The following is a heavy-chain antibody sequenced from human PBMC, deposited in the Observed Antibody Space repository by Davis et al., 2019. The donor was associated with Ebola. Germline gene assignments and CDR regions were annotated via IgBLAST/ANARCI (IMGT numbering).Heavy chain of an antibody. CDR1: GFTFSNAW. J-gene: IGHJ6*02. CDR2: IKSKTDGGTT. Sequence: GGSLRLSCAASGFTFSNAWMSWVRQAPGKGLEWVGRIKSKTDGGTTDYAAPVKGRFTISRDDSKNTLYLQMNSLKTEDTAVYYCTTDIFFVGRQSNYYYYYGMDVWGQGTTVTVSS. CDR3: TTDIFFVGRQSNYYYYYGMDV. V-gene: IGHV3-15*01. D-gene: IGHD3-3*01.